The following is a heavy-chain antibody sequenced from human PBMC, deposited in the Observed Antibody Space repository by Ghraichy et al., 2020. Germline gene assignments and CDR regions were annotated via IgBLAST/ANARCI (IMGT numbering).Heavy chain of an antibody. J-gene: IGHJ4*02. CDR3: AKDQLSFGTPAAIMDF. CDR1: GFDFHSYA. CDR2: ISDTGSNT. V-gene: IGHV3-23*01. Sequence: GGSLRLSCTASGFDFHSYAMNWVRQAPGKGLEWVSSISDTGSNTFYADSVKGRFTISRDNSKNTLFLQITSPRAEDTALYYCAKDQLSFGTPAAIMDFWGQGTRVTVSS. D-gene: IGHD2-2*01.